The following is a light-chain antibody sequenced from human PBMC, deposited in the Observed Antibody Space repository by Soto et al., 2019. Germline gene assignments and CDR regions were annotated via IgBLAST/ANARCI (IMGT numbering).Light chain of an antibody. CDR3: QQYNTYRA. J-gene: IGKJ1*01. V-gene: IGKV1-5*03. Sequence: DIQMTQSPSTLSASVGDRVTITCRASQSIGSWVAWHQQKPGKAPKLLIYKASTLESGVPSRFSGSGSGTEFTLTISSLQPDDFATYYCQQYNTYRAFGQGTKVDIK. CDR1: QSIGSW. CDR2: KAS.